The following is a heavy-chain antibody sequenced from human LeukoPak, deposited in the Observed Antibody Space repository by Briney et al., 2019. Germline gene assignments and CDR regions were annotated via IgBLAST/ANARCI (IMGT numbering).Heavy chain of an antibody. J-gene: IGHJ6*03. D-gene: IGHD3-22*01. CDR2: IRYDGSNK. V-gene: IGHV3-30*02. CDR3: AKDGGGYYPSYYYYMDV. Sequence: GGSLRLSCAASGFTFSSYGMHWVRQAPGKGLEWVAFIRYDGSNKYYADSVKGRFTISRDNSKNTLYLQMNSLRAEDTAVYYCAKDGGGYYPSYYYYMDVWGKGTTVTVSS. CDR1: GFTFSSYG.